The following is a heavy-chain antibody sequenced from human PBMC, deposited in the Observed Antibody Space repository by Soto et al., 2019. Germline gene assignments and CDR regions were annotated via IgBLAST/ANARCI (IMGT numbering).Heavy chain of an antibody. Sequence: QLQLRESGPGLVKPSETLSLICTVSGDSVSSSYHWGWIRQPPGKGLEWIGSVYYRGSTYFNPSLRSRVTISLDTTKHQLSLKLNIVTAADTAVDYCAIHLTRLVVIPPTFGYWGQGILVTVSS. D-gene: IGHD2-2*01. J-gene: IGHJ4*02. CDR1: GDSVSSSYH. CDR2: VYYRGST. CDR3: AIHLTRLVVIPPTFGY. V-gene: IGHV4-39*01.